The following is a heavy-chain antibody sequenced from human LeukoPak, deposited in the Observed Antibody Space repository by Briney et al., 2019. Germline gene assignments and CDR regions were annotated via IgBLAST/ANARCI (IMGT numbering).Heavy chain of an antibody. D-gene: IGHD6-13*01. CDR1: GFTFSSYS. J-gene: IGHJ4*02. V-gene: IGHV3-21*01. CDR2: ISRSGRHI. CDR3: ARVAEAAAFDY. Sequence: PGGSLRLSCAASGFTFSSYSMNWVRQAPGKGLEWVSSISRSGRHIYCADSMEGRFTISRDNAKNSLYLQMNGLRAEDTAVYYCARVAEAAAFDYWGQGTLVTVSS.